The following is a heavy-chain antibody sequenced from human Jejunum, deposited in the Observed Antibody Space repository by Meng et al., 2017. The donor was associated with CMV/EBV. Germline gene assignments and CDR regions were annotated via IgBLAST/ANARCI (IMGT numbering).Heavy chain of an antibody. D-gene: IGHD3-16*01. CDR3: ARGVGSGGAPDY. Sequence: SWSSSVYTFMDYSMNWVRQAPGKGLEWVSSITSGSSHTYYADSVKGRFTISRDNAKNSLYLQMDSLRADDTAVYYCARGVGSGGAPDYWGQGTLVTVSS. CDR1: VYTFMDYS. V-gene: IGHV3-21*01. J-gene: IGHJ4*02. CDR2: ITSGSSHT.